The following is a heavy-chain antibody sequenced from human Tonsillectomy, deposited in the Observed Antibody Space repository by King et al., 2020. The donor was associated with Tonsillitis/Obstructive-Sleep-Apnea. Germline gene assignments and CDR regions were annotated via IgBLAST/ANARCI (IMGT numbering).Heavy chain of an antibody. J-gene: IGHJ4*02. CDR2: IYPDDSDV. CDR3: AKIRGITIIDY. CDR1: GYSFTSSW. V-gene: IGHV5-51*01. D-gene: IGHD3-3*01. Sequence: QLVQSGAEVKKPGESLKISCKGSGYSFTSSWIGWVRQMSGRGLELMGIIYPDDSDVIYTPSFQDQVTLSADKSISTAYLQWSSLKASDTAMYYCAKIRGITIIDYWGQGTLVTVPS.